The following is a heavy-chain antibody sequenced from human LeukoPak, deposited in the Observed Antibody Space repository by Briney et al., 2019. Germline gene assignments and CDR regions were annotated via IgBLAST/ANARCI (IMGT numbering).Heavy chain of an antibody. J-gene: IGHJ4*02. D-gene: IGHD2-21*01. CDR1: GYTFTTYD. CDR3: ARVAGNCGGDCYRLVY. V-gene: IGHV1-8*01. Sequence: ASVKVSCKASGYTFTTYDINWVRQAPGQGLEWMAWMNPNSGNTGYAQKFQGRVTMTRNTSISTAYMELSSLRSEDTAVYYCARVAGNCGGDCYRLVYWGQGTLVTVAS. CDR2: MNPNSGNT.